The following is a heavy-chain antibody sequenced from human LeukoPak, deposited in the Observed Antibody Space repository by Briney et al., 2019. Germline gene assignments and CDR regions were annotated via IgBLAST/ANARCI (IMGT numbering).Heavy chain of an antibody. CDR2: INPDGSWT. D-gene: IGHD2-21*02. CDR1: GXTFNSYW. J-gene: IGHJ5*02. CDR3: ARYEQRPGVTASDP. Sequence: PGGSLRLSCAASGXTFNSYWMVWFRQAPGKGRVWVSCINPDGSWTLHADSVKGRFAISRDYARNTLYLQMNSLGVEDTAMYYCARYEQRPGVTASDPWSQGTLVTVSS. V-gene: IGHV3-74*01.